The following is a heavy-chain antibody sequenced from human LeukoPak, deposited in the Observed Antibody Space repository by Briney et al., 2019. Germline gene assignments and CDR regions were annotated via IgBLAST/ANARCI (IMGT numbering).Heavy chain of an antibody. Sequence: ASVKVSCMASGYTFTDYYMHWVRQAPGQGLEWMGWITPNSGATKYAQKFRGRVSMTRDTSINTAYMELSRLSSDDTAIYYCARVSRFYYDSSGDFDYWGQGTLVTVSS. CDR2: ITPNSGAT. J-gene: IGHJ4*02. CDR3: ARVSRFYYDSSGDFDY. V-gene: IGHV1-2*02. CDR1: GYTFTDYY. D-gene: IGHD3-22*01.